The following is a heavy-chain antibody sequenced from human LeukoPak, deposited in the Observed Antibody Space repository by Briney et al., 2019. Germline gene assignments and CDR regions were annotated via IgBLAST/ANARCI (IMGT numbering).Heavy chain of an antibody. D-gene: IGHD6-19*01. CDR1: DGSISTFY. V-gene: IGHV4-39*01. CDR3: ARHLASSGWYEHPEIDY. CDR2: IYYSGST. J-gene: IGHJ4*02. Sequence: SETLSLTCTVPDGSISTFYWSWIRQPPGKGLEWIGSIYYSGSTYYNPSLKSRVTISVDTSKNQFSLKLSSVTAADTAVYYCARHLASSGWYEHPEIDYWGQGTLVTVSS.